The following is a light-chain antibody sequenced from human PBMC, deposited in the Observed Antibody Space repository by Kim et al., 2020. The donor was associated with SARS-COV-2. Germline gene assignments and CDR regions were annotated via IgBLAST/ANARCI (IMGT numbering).Light chain of an antibody. Sequence: VALGQTVRITCQGDSLRSYYATWYQKKPGQAPIVVIYGKNNRPSGIPDRFSGASSGNTASLTITGTQAGDEADYYCNSRDSNDNVVFGGGTQLTVL. J-gene: IGLJ2*01. V-gene: IGLV3-19*01. CDR1: SLRSYY. CDR2: GKN. CDR3: NSRDSNDNVV.